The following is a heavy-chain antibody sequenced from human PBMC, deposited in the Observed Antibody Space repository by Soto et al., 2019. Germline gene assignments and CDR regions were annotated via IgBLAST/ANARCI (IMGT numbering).Heavy chain of an antibody. J-gene: IGHJ4*02. D-gene: IGHD6-13*01. CDR2: ISYDGSNK. CDR1: GFTFSSYG. Sequence: SLRLSCAASGFTFSSYGMHWVRQAPGKGLEWVAVISYDGSNKYYADSVKGRFTISRDNSKNTLYLQMNSLRAEDTAVYYCAKTEGIEAAGPLVDYWGQGTLVTVSS. CDR3: AKTEGIEAAGPLVDY. V-gene: IGHV3-30*18.